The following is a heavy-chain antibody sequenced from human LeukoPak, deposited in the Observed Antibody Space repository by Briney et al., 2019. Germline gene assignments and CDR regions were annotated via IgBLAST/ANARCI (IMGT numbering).Heavy chain of an antibody. J-gene: IGHJ3*02. Sequence: PGRPLRLSCAASGFTFSSYAMHWVRQAPGKGLEWVAVISYDGSNKYYADSVKGRFTISRDNSKNTLYLQMNSLRAEDTAVYYCAREEQQWLVRAFDIWGQGTMVTVSS. D-gene: IGHD6-19*01. CDR2: ISYDGSNK. V-gene: IGHV3-30*01. CDR3: AREEQQWLVRAFDI. CDR1: GFTFSSYA.